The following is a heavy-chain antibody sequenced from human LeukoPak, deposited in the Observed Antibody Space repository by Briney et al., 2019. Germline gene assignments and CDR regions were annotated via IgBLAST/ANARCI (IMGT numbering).Heavy chain of an antibody. J-gene: IGHJ4*02. D-gene: IGHD6-13*01. V-gene: IGHV3-21*01. CDR1: GFTFSSYS. Sequence: GGSLRLSCAASGFTFSSYSMNWVRQAPGKGLKWVSSISSSSSYIYYADSVKGRFTISRDNAKNSLYLQMNSLRAEDTAVYYCARDQAAAAGIGDYWGQGTLVTVSS. CDR2: ISSSSSYI. CDR3: ARDQAAAAGIGDY.